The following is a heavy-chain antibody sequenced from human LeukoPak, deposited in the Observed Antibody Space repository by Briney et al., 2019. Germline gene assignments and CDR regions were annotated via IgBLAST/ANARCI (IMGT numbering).Heavy chain of an antibody. CDR2: INSDGSST. V-gene: IGHV3-74*01. D-gene: IGHD3-10*01. CDR3: ARGMVRGSGYYFDY. CDR1: GFTFSSYW. J-gene: IGHJ4*02. Sequence: QSGGSLRLSCAASGFTFSSYWMHWVRQAPGKGLVWVSCINSDGSSTSYADSVKGRFTISRDNAKNTLYLQMNSLRAEDTAVYYCARGMVRGSGYYFDYWGQGTLVTVSS.